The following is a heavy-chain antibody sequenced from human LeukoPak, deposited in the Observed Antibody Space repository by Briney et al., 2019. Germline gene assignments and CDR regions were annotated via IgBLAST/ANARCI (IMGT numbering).Heavy chain of an antibody. CDR3: ARDASVVPAAMAHNYYNYYYMDV. CDR1: GGSISSGSYY. CDR2: IYTSGST. Sequence: SETLSLTCTVSGGSISSGSYYGSWIRQPAGKGLEWIGRIYTSGSTNYNPSLKSRVTISVDTSKNQFSLKLSSVTAADTAVYYCARDASVVPAAMAHNYYNYYYMDVWGKGTTVTVSS. D-gene: IGHD2-2*01. V-gene: IGHV4-61*02. J-gene: IGHJ6*03.